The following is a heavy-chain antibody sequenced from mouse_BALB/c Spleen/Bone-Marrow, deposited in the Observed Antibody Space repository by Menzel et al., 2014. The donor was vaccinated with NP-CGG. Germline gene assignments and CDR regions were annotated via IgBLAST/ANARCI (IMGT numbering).Heavy chain of an antibody. CDR3: TRQYGNYYAMDY. Sequence: VQLVESGAELVRPGASVKVSCKASGYTFTSYWINWVKQRPGQGLEWIGNIYPSDSYTNYNQNFKDKATLTVDKSSSTAYKQLSSPTSEDSAVYYCTRQYGNYYAMDYWGQGTSVTVSS. J-gene: IGHJ4*01. CDR1: GYTFTSYW. V-gene: IGHV1S126*01. D-gene: IGHD2-10*02. CDR2: IYPSDSYT.